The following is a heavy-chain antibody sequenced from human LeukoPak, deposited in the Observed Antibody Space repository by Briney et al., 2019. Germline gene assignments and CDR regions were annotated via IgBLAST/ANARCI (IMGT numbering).Heavy chain of an antibody. D-gene: IGHD2-2*02. Sequence: ASVKVSCKASGYTFTGYYMHWVRQAPGQGLEWMGWINPNSGGTNYAQKFQGRVTMTRDTSISTAYMELSRLRSDDTAVYYCAREKRYCSSTSCYSDIWGQGTMVTVSS. CDR3: AREKRYCSSTSCYSDI. CDR2: INPNSGGT. J-gene: IGHJ3*02. V-gene: IGHV1-2*02. CDR1: GYTFTGYY.